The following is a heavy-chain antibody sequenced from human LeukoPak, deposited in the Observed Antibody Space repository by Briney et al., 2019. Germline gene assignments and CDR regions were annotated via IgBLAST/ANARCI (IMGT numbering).Heavy chain of an antibody. D-gene: IGHD2/OR15-2a*01. CDR2: INHSGST. Sequence: PSETLSLTCAVYGGSFSGHYWRWIRQPPGKGLEWIGEINHSGSTNYNPSLKSRVTISVDTSKNQFSLKLSSVTAADTAVYYCARSAGFYIPHYFDYWGQGTLVTVSS. CDR1: GGSFSGHY. V-gene: IGHV4-34*01. J-gene: IGHJ4*02. CDR3: ARSAGFYIPHYFDY.